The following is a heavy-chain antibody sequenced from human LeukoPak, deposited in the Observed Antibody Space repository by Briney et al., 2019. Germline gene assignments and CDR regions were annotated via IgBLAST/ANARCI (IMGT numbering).Heavy chain of an antibody. D-gene: IGHD6-19*01. V-gene: IGHV3-7*01. CDR1: GFIFGSFW. CDR3: ARQGSYSNGWFFDY. Sequence: GGSLRLSCEASGFIFGSFWVNWVRQAPGKGLEWVANIKQDASETYYVDSVKGRFIISRDSPKNSLYLQLNSLRAEDTAIYYCARQGSYSNGWFFDYWGQGALVTVSS. J-gene: IGHJ4*02. CDR2: IKQDASET.